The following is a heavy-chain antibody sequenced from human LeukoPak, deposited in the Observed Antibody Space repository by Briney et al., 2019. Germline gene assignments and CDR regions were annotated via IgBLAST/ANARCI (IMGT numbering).Heavy chain of an antibody. CDR1: GFTSEDYA. CDR2: ISWNSGSI. Sequence: GGSLRLSCAVSGFTSEDYAMHWVRQAPGKGLDWVAAISWNSGSINYADSVKGRFTISRDNAKNSLYLQMNSLRAEDTAFYYCVKERSRTGYFDYWGQGTLVTVSS. V-gene: IGHV3-9*02. D-gene: IGHD2-2*01. J-gene: IGHJ4*02. CDR3: VKERSRTGYFDY.